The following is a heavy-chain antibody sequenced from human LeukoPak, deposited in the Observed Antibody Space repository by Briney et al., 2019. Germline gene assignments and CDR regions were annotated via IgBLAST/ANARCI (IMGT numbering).Heavy chain of an antibody. V-gene: IGHV3-30-3*01. J-gene: IGHJ4*02. CDR2: ISYDGSNK. Sequence: GGSLRLSCAASGFTFSSYARHWVRQAPGKGLEWVAVISYDGSNKYYADSVKGRFTISRDNSKNTLYLQMNSLRAEDTAVYYCARDKWRIGTAMMDYWGQGTLVTVSS. D-gene: IGHD5-18*01. CDR3: ARDKWRIGTAMMDY. CDR1: GFTFSSYA.